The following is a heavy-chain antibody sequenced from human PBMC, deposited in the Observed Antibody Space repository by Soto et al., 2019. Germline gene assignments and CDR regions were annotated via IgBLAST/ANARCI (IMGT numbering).Heavy chain of an antibody. V-gene: IGHV3-23*01. CDR2: ISATGGST. Sequence: GSLRLSCAASGFTFNNYAMNWVRQAPGKGLEWVATISATGGSTYYADSVNGRFTISRDNSKNTLYLQMNGLRVEDTAVYYCAKDRLAGNFDYWGQGTQVTVSS. CDR3: AKDRLAGNFDY. J-gene: IGHJ4*02. CDR1: GFTFNNYA.